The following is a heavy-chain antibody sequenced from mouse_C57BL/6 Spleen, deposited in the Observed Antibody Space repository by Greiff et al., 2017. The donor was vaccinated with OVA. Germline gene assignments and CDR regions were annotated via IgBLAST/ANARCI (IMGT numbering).Heavy chain of an antibody. CDR3: AREEVGPYYFDY. CDR1: GYTFTSYW. V-gene: IGHV1-55*01. CDR2: IYPGSGST. D-gene: IGHD1-1*02. Sequence: QVQLQQPGAELVKPGASVKMSCKASGYTFTSYWITWVKQRPGQGLEWIGDIYPGSGSTNYNEKFKSKATLTVDTSSSTAYMQLSSLTSEDSAVYYCAREEVGPYYFDYWGQGTTLTVSS. J-gene: IGHJ2*01.